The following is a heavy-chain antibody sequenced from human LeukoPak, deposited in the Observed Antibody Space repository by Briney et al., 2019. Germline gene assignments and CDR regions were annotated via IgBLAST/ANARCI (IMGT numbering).Heavy chain of an antibody. V-gene: IGHV3-23*01. CDR1: GFTFSTYA. J-gene: IGHJ4*02. CDR2: ISGNGVDT. D-gene: IGHD6-19*01. Sequence: PGGSLRLSCAASGFTFSTYAMTWVRQAPGKGLAWVSSISGNGVDTYNADSVKGQFTISRDNSKNTLYLQMNSLRADDTAVYYCAKHSVTSGSFNVYWGQGTLVTVSS. CDR3: AKHSVTSGSFNVY.